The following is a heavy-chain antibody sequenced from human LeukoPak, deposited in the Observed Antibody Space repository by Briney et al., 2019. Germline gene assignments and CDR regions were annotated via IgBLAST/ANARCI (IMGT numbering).Heavy chain of an antibody. CDR3: ASPSLDYGDYYFDY. V-gene: IGHV4-39*01. CDR2: IYYSGST. CDR1: GGSISSSSYY. D-gene: IGHD4-17*01. J-gene: IGHJ4*02. Sequence: SETLPLTCTVSGGSISSSSYYWGWIRQPPGKGLEWIGSIYYSGSTYYNPSLKSRVTISVDTSKNQFSLKLSSVTAADTAVYYCASPSLDYGDYYFDYWGQGTLVTVSS.